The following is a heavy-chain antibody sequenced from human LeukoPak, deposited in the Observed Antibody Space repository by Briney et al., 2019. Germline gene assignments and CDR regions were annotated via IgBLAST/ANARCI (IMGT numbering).Heavy chain of an antibody. CDR2: ISGSGGST. J-gene: IGHJ6*02. CDR3: ANRGDSSSWTDYYYYGMDV. CDR1: GFTFSSYG. V-gene: IGHV3-23*01. D-gene: IGHD6-13*01. Sequence: GGSLRLSCAASGFTFSSYGMSWVRQAPGKGLEWVSAISGSGGSTYYADSVKGRFTISRDNSKNTLYLQMNSLRAEDTAVYYCANRGDSSSWTDYYYYGMDVWGQGTTVTVSS.